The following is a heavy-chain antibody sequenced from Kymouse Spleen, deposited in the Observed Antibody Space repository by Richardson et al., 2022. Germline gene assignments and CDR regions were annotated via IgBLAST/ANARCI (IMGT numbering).Heavy chain of an antibody. CDR1: GFTFSSYW. J-gene: IGHJ4*02. V-gene: IGHV3-7*01. Sequence: EVQLVESGGGLVQPGGSLRLSCAASGFTFSSYWMSWVRQAPGKGLEWVANIKQDGSEKYYVDSVKGRFTISRDNAKNSLYLQMNSLRAEDTAVYYCARDGYYGSGSHWDYWGQGTLVTVSS. CDR3: ARDGYYGSGSHWDY. D-gene: IGHD3-10*01. CDR2: IKQDGSEK.